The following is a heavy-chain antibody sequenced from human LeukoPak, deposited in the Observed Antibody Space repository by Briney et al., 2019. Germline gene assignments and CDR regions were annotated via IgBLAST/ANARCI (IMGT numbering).Heavy chain of an antibody. CDR3: ARGAGSRPTLVPDY. CDR2: IYYSGST. CDR1: GGSISGSSYY. J-gene: IGHJ4*02. D-gene: IGHD3-10*01. V-gene: IGHV4-39*01. Sequence: NPSETLSLTCTVSGGSISGSSYYWGWIRQPPGKGLEWIGSIYYSGSTYYNPSLKSRVTISVDTSKNQFSLKLNSVTATDTAVYYCARGAGSRPTLVPDYWGQGTLVTVSS.